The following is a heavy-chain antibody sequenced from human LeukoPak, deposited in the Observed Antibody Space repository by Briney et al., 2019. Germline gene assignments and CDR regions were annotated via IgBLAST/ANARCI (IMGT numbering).Heavy chain of an antibody. CDR2: IKQDGSEK. D-gene: IGHD6-19*01. V-gene: IGHV3-7*01. CDR3: AREGSSGWYGDSYFDY. CDR1: GFTFSSYW. Sequence: GGSLRLSCAASGFTFSSYWMSWVRQAPGKGLGWVANIKQDGSEKYYVDSVKGRFTISRDNAKNSLYLQMNSLRAEDTAVYYCAREGSSGWYGDSYFDYWGQGTLVTVSS. J-gene: IGHJ4*02.